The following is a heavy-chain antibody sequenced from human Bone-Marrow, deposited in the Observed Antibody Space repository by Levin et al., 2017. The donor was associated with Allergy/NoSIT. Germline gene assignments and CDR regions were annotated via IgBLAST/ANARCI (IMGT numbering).Heavy chain of an antibody. CDR2: IFWDDDK. V-gene: IGHV2-5*02. CDR1: GFSLSTSGVG. D-gene: IGHD2-2*01. J-gene: IGHJ4*02. Sequence: TLSLTCTFSGFSLSTSGVGVGWIRQPPGKALEWLSVIFWDDDKRYKPSLRSRLSITKDTSKNQVVLTMTNMDPVDTATYYCARGGGFCISTSCLDYWGQGTLVTVSS. CDR3: ARGGGFCISTSCLDY.